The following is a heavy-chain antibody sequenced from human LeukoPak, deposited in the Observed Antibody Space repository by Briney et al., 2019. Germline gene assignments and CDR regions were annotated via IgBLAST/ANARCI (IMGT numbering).Heavy chain of an antibody. CDR3: AKEVARRTGGFDP. Sequence: SETRSLTCTVSAYSISNDYYWVWIRQPPGKGLEWIGSIYYSGTTYYNPSLKSRVTISVDTSKNQFSLKLSSVTAADTAVYYCAKEVARRTGGFDPWGQGTLVTVSS. J-gene: IGHJ5*02. V-gene: IGHV4-38-2*02. CDR1: AYSISNDYY. CDR2: IYYSGTT. D-gene: IGHD3/OR15-3a*01.